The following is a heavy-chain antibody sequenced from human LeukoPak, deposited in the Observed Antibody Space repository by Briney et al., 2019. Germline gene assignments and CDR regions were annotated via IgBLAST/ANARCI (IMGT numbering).Heavy chain of an antibody. CDR2: IYTSGST. Sequence: PSETLSLTCTVSGGSISSGSYYWSWIRQPAGKGLEWIGRIYTSGSTNYNPSLKSRVTISVDTSKNQFSLKLSSVTAADTAVYYCARDGLWWGEPSGDWFDPWGQGTLVTVSS. V-gene: IGHV4-61*02. J-gene: IGHJ5*02. D-gene: IGHD3-16*01. CDR1: GGSISSGSYY. CDR3: ARDGLWWGEPSGDWFDP.